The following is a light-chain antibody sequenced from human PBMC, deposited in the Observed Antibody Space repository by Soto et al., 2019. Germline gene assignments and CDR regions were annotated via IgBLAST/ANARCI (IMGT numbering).Light chain of an antibody. Sequence: QSVLTQPPSASGTPGQSVTISCSGSSSNIGGTYVSWFQQVPGTAPKLLIYRSNQRPSGVPDRFSGSKSRTSASLAISGLRSEDEADYYCASWVGSLSRWVFGGGTKVTVL. CDR3: ASWVGSLSRWV. J-gene: IGLJ3*02. CDR2: RSN. V-gene: IGLV1-47*01. CDR1: SSNIGGTY.